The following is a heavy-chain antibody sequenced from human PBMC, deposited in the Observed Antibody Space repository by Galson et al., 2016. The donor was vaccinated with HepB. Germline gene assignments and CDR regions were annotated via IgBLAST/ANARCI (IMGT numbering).Heavy chain of an antibody. V-gene: IGHV1-18*01. CDR3: ARQAGYCSGGTCSSAKYYYGMDV. Sequence: SVKVSCKASGYTFTSYGISWVRQAPGQGLEWMGWISAYNDNTDYAQKLQGRVTMTTDTSTSTAYMELRSLRSDDTAVYYCARQAGYCSGGTCSSAKYYYGMDVWGQGTTVTVSS. CDR2: ISAYNDNT. D-gene: IGHD2-15*01. J-gene: IGHJ6*02. CDR1: GYTFTSYG.